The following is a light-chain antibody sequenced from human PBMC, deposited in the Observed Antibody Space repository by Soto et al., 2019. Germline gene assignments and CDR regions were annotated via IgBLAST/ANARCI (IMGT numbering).Light chain of an antibody. V-gene: IGKV3-20*01. Sequence: EIVLTQSPGTLSLSPGERATLSCRASQSVSSSYLGWYQQKPGQAPRLLIFGASSRATGIPERFSGSGSESDFTLTITRLEPEDFAVYYCQQSSDSAWTFGQGTRVEIK. CDR2: GAS. CDR1: QSVSSSY. CDR3: QQSSDSAWT. J-gene: IGKJ1*01.